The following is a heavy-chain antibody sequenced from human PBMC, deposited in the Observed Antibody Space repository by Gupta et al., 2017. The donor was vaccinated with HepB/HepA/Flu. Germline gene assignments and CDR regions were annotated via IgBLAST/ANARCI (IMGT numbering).Heavy chain of an antibody. CDR1: GFTFSTYE. D-gene: IGHD3-9*01. Sequence: EVQLVESGGGLVQPGGSLRLSCATSGFTFSTYEMNWVRQAPGKGLEWVSYIGSGGSHIYYADAVKGRFTISRDNAENSLYLKMKSLRAEDTAVYYCAATPRRYVEYFDYWGQGIMVTVSS. V-gene: IGHV3-48*03. J-gene: IGHJ4*02. CDR3: AATPRRYVEYFDY. CDR2: IGSGGSHI.